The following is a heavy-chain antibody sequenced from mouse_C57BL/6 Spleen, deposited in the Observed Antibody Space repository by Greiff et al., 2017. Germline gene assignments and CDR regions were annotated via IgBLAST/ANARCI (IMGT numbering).Heavy chain of an antibody. V-gene: IGHV2-6-1*01. CDR1: GFSLTSYG. CDR3: ARHEGSYDYDGAWFAY. Sequence: VKLMESGPGLVAPSQSLSITCTVSGFSLTSYGVHWVRQPPGKGLEWLVVIWSDGSTTYNSALKSRLSISKDNSKSQVFLKMNSLQTDDTAMYYCARHEGSYDYDGAWFAYWGQGTLVTVSA. CDR2: IWSDGST. J-gene: IGHJ3*01. D-gene: IGHD2-4*01.